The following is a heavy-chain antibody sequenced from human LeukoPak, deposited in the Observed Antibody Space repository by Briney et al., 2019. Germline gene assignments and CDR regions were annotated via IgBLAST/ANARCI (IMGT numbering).Heavy chain of an antibody. Sequence: GGSLRLSCAASGFTFSSYEMNWVRQAPGKGLEWVSYISSSGSTIYYADSVKGRFTISRDNAKNSLYLQMNSLRAEDTAVYYCARGGRSWKYFDIWGQGTMVTVSS. V-gene: IGHV3-48*03. CDR3: ARGGRSWKYFDI. D-gene: IGHD2-15*01. CDR1: GFTFSSYE. CDR2: ISSSGSTI. J-gene: IGHJ3*02.